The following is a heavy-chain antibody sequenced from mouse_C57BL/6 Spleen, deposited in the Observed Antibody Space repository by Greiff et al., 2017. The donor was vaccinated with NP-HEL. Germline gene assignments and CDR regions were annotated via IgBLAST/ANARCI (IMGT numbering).Heavy chain of an antibody. D-gene: IGHD2-4*01. J-gene: IGHJ2*01. CDR3: ARSSYDYAYYFDY. CDR2: INPNNGGT. V-gene: IGHV1-22*01. Sequence: VQLQQSGPELVKPGASVKMSCKASGYTFTDYNMHWVKQSHGKSLEWIGYINPNNGGTSYNQKFKGKATLTVNKSSSTAYMELRSLTSEDSAVYYCARSSYDYAYYFDYWGQGTTLTVSS. CDR1: GYTFTDYN.